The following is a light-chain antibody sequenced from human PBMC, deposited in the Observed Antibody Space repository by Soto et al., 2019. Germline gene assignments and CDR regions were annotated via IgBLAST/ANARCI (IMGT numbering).Light chain of an antibody. V-gene: IGLV1-44*01. Sequence: QSVLTQPPSASGTPGQRVTISCSGSSSNIGSHTVNWYQQLPGTAPKLLMYRNNQRPSGVPDRFSGSKSGTSASLAISGLQSEDEADYYCAAWDDSLKGRVFGGGTKLTVL. CDR2: RNN. J-gene: IGLJ3*02. CDR3: AAWDDSLKGRV. CDR1: SSNIGSHT.